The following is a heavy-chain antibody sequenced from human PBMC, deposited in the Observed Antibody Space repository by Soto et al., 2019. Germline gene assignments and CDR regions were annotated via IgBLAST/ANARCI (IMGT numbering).Heavy chain of an antibody. D-gene: IGHD5-12*01. Sequence: SETLSLTCTVSGGSVSSGSYYWSWIRQPPGKGLEWIGYIYYSGSTNYNPSLKSRVTISVDTSKNQFSLKLSSVTAADTAVYYCARGRRDGYNWRPRDTWFDPWDQENLVTVSS. V-gene: IGHV4-61*01. CDR1: GGSVSSGSYY. CDR2: IYYSGST. J-gene: IGHJ5*02. CDR3: ARGRRDGYNWRPRDTWFDP.